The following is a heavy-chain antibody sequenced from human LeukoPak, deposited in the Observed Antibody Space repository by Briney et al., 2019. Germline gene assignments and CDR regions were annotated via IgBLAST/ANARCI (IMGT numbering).Heavy chain of an antibody. J-gene: IGHJ6*04. CDR1: EFTLSNYW. D-gene: IGHD3-10*01. Sequence: GGSLRLSCADSEFTLSNYWVHWVRQAPGKGLEWVSRINPDGTITNYADSVKGRFTISRDNAKNTLYLQMDSLRAKDTAVYYCARDLHGSRDVWGKGTTVTVSS. CDR2: INPDGTIT. V-gene: IGHV3-74*01. CDR3: ARDLHGSRDV.